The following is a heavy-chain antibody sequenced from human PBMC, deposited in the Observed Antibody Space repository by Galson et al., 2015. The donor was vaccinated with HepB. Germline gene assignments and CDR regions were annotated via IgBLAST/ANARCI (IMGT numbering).Heavy chain of an antibody. CDR3: ATNTPAAVMRASGMDV. CDR1: GPILSSYS. V-gene: IGHV3-21*01. Sequence: SLRLSCAASGPILSSYSMNWVRQAPGKGLEWVSSLSSSTTYIYYADSVKGRFTVSIDNAKNSLFLQMNSLRDEDTAVYYCATNTPAAVMRASGMDVWGQGTAVTVSS. CDR2: LSSSTTYI. D-gene: IGHD2-2*01. J-gene: IGHJ6*02.